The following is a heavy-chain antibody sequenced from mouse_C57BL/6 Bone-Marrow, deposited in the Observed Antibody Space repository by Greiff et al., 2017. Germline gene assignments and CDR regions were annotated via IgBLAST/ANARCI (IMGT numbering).Heavy chain of an antibody. D-gene: IGHD1-1*02. J-gene: IGHJ3*01. Sequence: QVQLQQSGPGLVQPSPSLSITCTVSGFSLTSYGVHWVRQPPGKGLEWLGVIWRGGSTDYNAAFISSLSISKDNSKSQVFFKMNSLQADDTAIYYCAKRRRYYVFAYWGQGTLVTVSA. CDR2: IWRGGST. V-gene: IGHV2-4*01. CDR3: AKRRRYYVFAY. CDR1: GFSLTSYG.